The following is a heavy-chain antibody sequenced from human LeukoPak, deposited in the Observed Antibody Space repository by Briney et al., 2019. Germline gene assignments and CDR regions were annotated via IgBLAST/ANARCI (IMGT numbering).Heavy chain of an antibody. J-gene: IGHJ4*02. V-gene: IGHV3-23*01. Sequence: GGSLRLSCAASGFIFSRHAMSWVRQVPGKGLEWVASISDGGTCYSDSVNGRFAISRDNSKNTLYLQMTSLRAEDTALYHCAKDLPGSGWAFHYWGQGSLVTVSS. CDR1: GFIFSRHA. CDR2: ISDGGT. D-gene: IGHD6-19*01. CDR3: AKDLPGSGWAFHY.